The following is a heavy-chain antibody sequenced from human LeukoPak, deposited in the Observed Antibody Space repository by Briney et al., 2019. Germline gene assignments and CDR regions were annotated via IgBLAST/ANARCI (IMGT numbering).Heavy chain of an antibody. V-gene: IGHV3-30*04. CDR1: GFTFRSYA. J-gene: IGHJ4*02. D-gene: IGHD3-9*01. CDR2: TSYDGSKK. Sequence: GRSLRLSCADSGFTFRSYAMHWVRQAPGKGLEWVAVTSYDGSKKYYADSVKGRITISRDNSKNTLYLQMSSLRVEDTAVYYCARGNCDILTGSAFDYWGQGTLVTVSS. CDR3: ARGNCDILTGSAFDY.